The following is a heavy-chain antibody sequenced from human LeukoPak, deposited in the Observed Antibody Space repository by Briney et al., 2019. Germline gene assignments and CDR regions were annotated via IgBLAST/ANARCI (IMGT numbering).Heavy chain of an antibody. D-gene: IGHD2-15*01. V-gene: IGHV4-34*01. Sequence: SETLSLTCAVYGGSFSGYYWSWIRQPPGKGLEWIGEINHSGSTNYNSSLKSRVTISVDTSKNQFSLKLSSVTAADTAVYYCARARDPAVAANLDYWGQGTLVTVSS. J-gene: IGHJ4*02. CDR2: INHSGST. CDR1: GGSFSGYY. CDR3: ARARDPAVAANLDY.